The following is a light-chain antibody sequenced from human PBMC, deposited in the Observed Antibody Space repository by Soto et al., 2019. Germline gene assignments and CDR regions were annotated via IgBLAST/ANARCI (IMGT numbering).Light chain of an antibody. CDR3: QQYDNYKPRT. CDR2: DAS. Sequence: DIQMTQSPSTLSASVGDRVTITCRASQSISSWFAWYQQKPGKAPKLLIFDASSLESGTPSRFSGRRSGTEFTLTINGLQPDDFATYYCQQYDNYKPRTLGEGTKVDIK. CDR1: QSISSW. J-gene: IGKJ4*01. V-gene: IGKV1-5*01.